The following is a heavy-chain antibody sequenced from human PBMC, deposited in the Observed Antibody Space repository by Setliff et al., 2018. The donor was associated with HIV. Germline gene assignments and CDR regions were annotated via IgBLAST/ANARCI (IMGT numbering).Heavy chain of an antibody. D-gene: IGHD3-22*01. V-gene: IGHV4-4*09. Sequence: PSETLSLTCTVSGVSISNYYWNWIRQPPGKGLEWIGYIFTSGDTNYNPSLRSRVTLSVDTSKNQVSLKLGSVTAADTAVCFCASAQLYCYDGIGYLEYWGQGSQVTVSS. CDR3: ASAQLYCYDGIGYLEY. CDR1: GVSISNYY. J-gene: IGHJ4*02. CDR2: IFTSGDT.